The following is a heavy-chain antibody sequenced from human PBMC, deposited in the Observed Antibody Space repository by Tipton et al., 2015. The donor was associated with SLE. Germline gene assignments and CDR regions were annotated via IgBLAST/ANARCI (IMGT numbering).Heavy chain of an antibody. Sequence: SLRLSCAASGFTFSSYTLHWVRQAPGKGLERLAVLSYDGSNKYYADSVKGRFTISRDNSKNTLYLQMNSLRPEDTAVYYCAKERQHLAEWTFDYWGQGTLVTVSS. J-gene: IGHJ4*02. CDR1: GFTFSSYT. V-gene: IGHV3-30*04. CDR3: AKERQHLAEWTFDY. CDR2: LSYDGSNK. D-gene: IGHD6-13*01.